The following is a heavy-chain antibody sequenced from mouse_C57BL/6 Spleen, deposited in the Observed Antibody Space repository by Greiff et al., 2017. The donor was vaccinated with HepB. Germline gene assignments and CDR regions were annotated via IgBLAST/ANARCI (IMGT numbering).Heavy chain of an antibody. CDR1: GYTFTSYW. CDR3: ARYYGSSYGYAMDY. V-gene: IGHV1-72*01. D-gene: IGHD1-1*01. CDR2: IDPNSGGT. Sequence: VQLQQPGAELVKPGASVKLSCKASGYTFTSYWMHWVKQRPGRGLEWIGRIDPNSGGTKYNEKFKSKATMTVDKPSSTAYMQLSSLTSEDSAVYYCARYYGSSYGYAMDYWGQGTSVTVSS. J-gene: IGHJ4*01.